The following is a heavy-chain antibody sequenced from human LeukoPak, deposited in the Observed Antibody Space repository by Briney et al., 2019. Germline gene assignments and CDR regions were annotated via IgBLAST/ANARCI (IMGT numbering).Heavy chain of an antibody. CDR3: ARDLNYDSAY. CDR2: IYSGGSA. CDR1: GFTVSNNY. Sequence: PGGSLRLSCAASGFTVSNNYMSWVRQAPGKGLEWVSVIYSGGSAYCADSVKGRFTISRDNSKNTVYLQMNSLRAEDTAVYYCARDLNYDSAYWGQGTLVTVSS. D-gene: IGHD3-22*01. V-gene: IGHV3-53*01. J-gene: IGHJ4*02.